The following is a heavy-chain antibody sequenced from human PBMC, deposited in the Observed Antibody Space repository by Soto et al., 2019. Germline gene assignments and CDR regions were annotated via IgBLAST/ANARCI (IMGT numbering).Heavy chain of an antibody. J-gene: IGHJ4*02. CDR2: IIPMFGTT. Sequence: QVQLVQSGAVVKKPGSSVKVSCKASGGTFSSYAMNWVRQAPGPGPEWMGGIIPMFGTTTYAQKFQGRVTITADESTSTVYMELTGLTSDDTAVYYCGRDGAGMGATFDYWGQGTLVTVSS. CDR1: GGTFSSYA. V-gene: IGHV1-69*12. CDR3: GRDGAGMGATFDY. D-gene: IGHD1-26*01.